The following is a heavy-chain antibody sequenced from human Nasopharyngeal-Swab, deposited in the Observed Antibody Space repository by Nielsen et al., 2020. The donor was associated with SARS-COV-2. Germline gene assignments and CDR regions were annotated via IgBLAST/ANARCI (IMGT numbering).Heavy chain of an antibody. D-gene: IGHD3-10*01. Sequence: GGSLRLSCAASGFTFSSYSMNWVRQAPGKGLEWVSSISSSSSYIYYADSVKGRFTISRDNAKNSLYLQMNSLRAEDTAVYYCARGVTLVRGGLGMDVWGQGTTVTVSS. CDR2: ISSSSSYI. CDR1: GFTFSSYS. CDR3: ARGVTLVRGGLGMDV. J-gene: IGHJ6*02. V-gene: IGHV3-21*01.